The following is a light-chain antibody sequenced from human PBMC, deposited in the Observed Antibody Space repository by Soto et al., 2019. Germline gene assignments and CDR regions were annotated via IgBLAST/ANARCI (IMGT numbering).Light chain of an antibody. J-gene: IGKJ1*01. V-gene: IGKV3-20*01. Sequence: EIVLTESPGTLSLSPVERSTLSFRASQSVSNNYLARYQQKPGQAPRLLIYGASNRATGIPDRFSGSGSGTDFTLTISRLEPEDFAVYYCQQYGSSGTFGQGTKVDIK. CDR3: QQYGSSGT. CDR2: GAS. CDR1: QSVSNNY.